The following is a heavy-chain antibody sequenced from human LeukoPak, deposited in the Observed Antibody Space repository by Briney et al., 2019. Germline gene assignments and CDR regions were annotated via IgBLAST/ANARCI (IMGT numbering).Heavy chain of an antibody. CDR3: ARHEPDAFFFDY. V-gene: IGHV4-39*01. J-gene: IGHJ4*02. CDR1: GGSISSK. D-gene: IGHD2/OR15-2a*01. Sequence: PETLSLTCTVSGGSISSKWGWIRQPPGKGLEWIGTIYYSGSTYYNPSLKSRVTISVDTSKNHFSLNLSSVTAADTAVYYCARHEPDAFFFDYWGQGTLVTVSS. CDR2: IYYSGST.